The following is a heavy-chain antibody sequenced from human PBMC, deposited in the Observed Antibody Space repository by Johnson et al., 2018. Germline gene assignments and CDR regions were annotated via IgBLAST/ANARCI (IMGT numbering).Heavy chain of an antibody. CDR3: AQTHNWNDARAFDI. Sequence: QLVQSGGGLVQPGGSLRLSCAASGFAFNSHALSWVRQAPGKGLEWVSTISGTGITTYYADSVKGRFTISRDNSKNTLYGQMNSLRDVDTAVYYCAQTHNWNDARAFDIWGQGTMVTVSS. V-gene: IGHV3-23*04. CDR1: GFAFNSHA. CDR2: ISGTGITT. D-gene: IGHD1-20*01. J-gene: IGHJ3*02.